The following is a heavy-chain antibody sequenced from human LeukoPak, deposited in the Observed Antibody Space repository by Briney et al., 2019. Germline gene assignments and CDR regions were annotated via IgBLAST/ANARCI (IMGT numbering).Heavy chain of an antibody. J-gene: IGHJ4*02. CDR3: ARLGDGYNYDY. CDR2: IYTSGST. CDR1: GGSISSGNYY. D-gene: IGHD5-24*01. Sequence: SETLSLTCTVSGGSISSGNYYWSWIRQPAGKGLEWIGHIYTSGSTNYNPSLKSRVTISVDTSKNQFSLKLSSVTAADTAVYYCARLGDGYNYDYWGQGTLVTVSS. V-gene: IGHV4-61*09.